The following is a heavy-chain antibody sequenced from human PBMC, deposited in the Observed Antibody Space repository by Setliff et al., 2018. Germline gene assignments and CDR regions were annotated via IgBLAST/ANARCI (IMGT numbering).Heavy chain of an antibody. V-gene: IGHV3-7*01. D-gene: IGHD3-3*01. J-gene: IGHJ5*02. CDR1: GFTFSSFW. CDR2: IKEDGSEK. Sequence: LRLSCAASGFTFSSFWMAWVRQSPGKGLEWVANIKEDGSEKYYVDSVKGRFTISRDNAKNSLYLQMNSLRAEDTAVYYCTRDVYDFRTGEAGPWGQGARVTVS. CDR3: TRDVYDFRTGEAGP.